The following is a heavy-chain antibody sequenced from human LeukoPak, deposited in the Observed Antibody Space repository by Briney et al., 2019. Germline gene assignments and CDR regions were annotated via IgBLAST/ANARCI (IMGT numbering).Heavy chain of an antibody. CDR3: ASFSSVVGTKATNFDY. J-gene: IGHJ4*02. CDR2: MNPNSGNT. CDR1: GYTFTSYD. Sequence: ASVKVSCKASGYTFTSYDINWVRQATGQGLEWMGWMNPNSGNTGYAQKFQGRVTMTRNTSISTAYMELSSLRSEDTAVYYCASFSSVVGTKATNFDYWGQGTLVTVSS. D-gene: IGHD2-21*02. V-gene: IGHV1-8*01.